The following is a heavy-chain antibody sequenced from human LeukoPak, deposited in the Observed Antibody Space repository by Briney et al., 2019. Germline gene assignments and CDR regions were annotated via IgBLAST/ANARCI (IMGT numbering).Heavy chain of an antibody. CDR2: INPNSGGT. J-gene: IGHJ4*02. V-gene: IGHV1-2*02. CDR3: ARGHWELLRHLTFAY. CDR1: GYTFTGYY. Sequence: ASVKVSCKASGYTFTGYYMHWVRQAPGQGLEWMGWINPNSGGTNCAQKFQGRVTMTRDTSISTAYMELSRLRSDDTAVYYCARGHWELLRHLTFAYWGQGTLVTVSS. D-gene: IGHD1-26*01.